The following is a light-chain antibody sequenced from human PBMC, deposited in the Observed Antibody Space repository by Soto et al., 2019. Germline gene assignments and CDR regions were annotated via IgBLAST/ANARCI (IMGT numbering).Light chain of an antibody. CDR3: SSYSGTNNYV. Sequence: QSVLTQPPSASGTPGQKVTISCSGSSSNIGSNTVNWYQQFPGTAPKLLIYTNNARPSGVPDRFSGSKSGNTASLTVSGLQAEDEADYYCSSYSGTNNYVFGTGTKLTVL. CDR1: SSNIGSNT. J-gene: IGLJ1*01. CDR2: TNN. V-gene: IGLV1-44*01.